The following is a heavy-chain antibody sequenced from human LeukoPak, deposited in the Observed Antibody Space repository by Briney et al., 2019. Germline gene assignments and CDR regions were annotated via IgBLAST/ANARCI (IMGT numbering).Heavy chain of an antibody. CDR3: ARSGTSVGYYYYYMDV. Sequence: ASVKVSCKASGYTFTGYYMHWVRQAPGQGLEWMGWINPNSGGTSYAQKFQGRVTMTRDTSISTAYMELSRLRSDDTAVYYCARSGTSVGYYYYYMDVWGKGTTVTVSS. J-gene: IGHJ6*03. V-gene: IGHV1-2*02. CDR1: GYTFTGYY. D-gene: IGHD3-10*01. CDR2: INPNSGGT.